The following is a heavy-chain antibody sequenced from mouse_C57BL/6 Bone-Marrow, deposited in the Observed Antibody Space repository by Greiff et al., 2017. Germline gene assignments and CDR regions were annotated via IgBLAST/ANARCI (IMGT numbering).Heavy chain of an antibody. CDR2: INYDGSST. CDR3: ARGRGGYYDY. CDR1: GFTFSDYY. J-gene: IGHJ2*01. Sequence: EVKLVESEGGLVQPGSSMKLSCTASGFTFSDYYMAWVRQVPEKGLEWVANINYDGSSTYYLDSLKSRFIISRDNAKNILYLQMSSLKSEDTATYYCARGRGGYYDYWGQGTTRTVSS. V-gene: IGHV5-16*01. D-gene: IGHD2-3*01.